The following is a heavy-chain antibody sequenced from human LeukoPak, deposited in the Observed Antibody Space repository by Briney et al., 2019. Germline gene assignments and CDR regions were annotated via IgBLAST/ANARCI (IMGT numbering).Heavy chain of an antibody. V-gene: IGHV1-3*01. CDR2: INAGNGNT. CDR3: ARNGQQVRYFQH. Sequence: ASVKVSCKASGYTFTSYAMHWVRQAPGQRLEWMGWINAGNGNTKYSQKFRGRVTMTRNTSISTAYMELSSLRSEDTAVYYCARNGQQVRYFQHWGQGTLVTVSS. CDR1: GYTFTSYA. J-gene: IGHJ1*01. D-gene: IGHD6-13*01.